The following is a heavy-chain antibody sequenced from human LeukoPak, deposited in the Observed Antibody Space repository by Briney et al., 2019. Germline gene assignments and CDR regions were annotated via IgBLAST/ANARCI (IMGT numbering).Heavy chain of an antibody. CDR2: ISYDGSNK. Sequence: GGSLRLSCAASGFTFNIHWMTWVRQTPGKGLEWVAVISYDGSNKYYADSVKGRFTISRDNSKNTLYLRMNSLRAEDTAVYYCAKDRTGAFDIWGQGTMVTVSS. CDR1: GFTFNIHW. J-gene: IGHJ3*02. CDR3: AKDRTGAFDI. V-gene: IGHV3-30*18.